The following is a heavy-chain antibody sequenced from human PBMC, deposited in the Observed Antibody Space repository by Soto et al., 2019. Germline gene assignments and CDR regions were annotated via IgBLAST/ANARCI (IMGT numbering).Heavy chain of an antibody. V-gene: IGHV3-33*01. D-gene: IGHD2-2*01. CDR2: IWYDGSNK. CDR3: ARDPRGYCSSTSCYVGDYYYYYYMDV. CDR1: GFTFSSYG. J-gene: IGHJ6*03. Sequence: QVQLVESGGGVVQPGRSLRLSCAASGFTFSSYGMHWVRQAPGKGLEWVAVIWYDGSNKYYADSVKGRFTISRDNSKNTLYLQMNSLRAEDTAMYYCARDPRGYCSSTSCYVGDYYYYYYMDVWGKGTTVTVSS.